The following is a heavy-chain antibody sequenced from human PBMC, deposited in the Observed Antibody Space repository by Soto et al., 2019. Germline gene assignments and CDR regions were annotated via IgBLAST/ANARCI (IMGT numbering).Heavy chain of an antibody. CDR3: AKDGGADY. CDR1: GFTFSRNG. D-gene: IGHD3-10*01. V-gene: IGHV3-30*18. Sequence: GGSLRLSCAASGFTFSRNGMYWVRQAPGKGLEWVARISYDGSDQFYGDSVKGRFTISRDNSKNTLYLQMNNLRSEDTAVYYCAKDGGADYWGQGTVVTVSS. CDR2: ISYDGSDQ. J-gene: IGHJ4*02.